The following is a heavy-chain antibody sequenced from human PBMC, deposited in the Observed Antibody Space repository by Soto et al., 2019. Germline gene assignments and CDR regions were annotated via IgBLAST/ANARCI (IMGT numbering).Heavy chain of an antibody. V-gene: IGHV4-59*01. J-gene: IGHJ4*02. CDR1: GGSISSYY. CDR3: ARGGVLGAPLGLDF. CDR2: IYYSGST. D-gene: IGHD1-26*01. Sequence: QVQLQESGPGLVKPSETLSLTCTVSGGSISSYYWSWIRQPPGKGLEWIGYIYYSGSTNYNPSLKSRVTIPADTSKSQFSLKVSSVTAADTAVYYCARGGVLGAPLGLDFWGQGTLVTVSS.